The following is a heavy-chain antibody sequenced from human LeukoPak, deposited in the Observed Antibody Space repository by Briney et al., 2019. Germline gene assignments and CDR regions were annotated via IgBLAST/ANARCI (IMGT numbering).Heavy chain of an antibody. CDR2: ISGTGDTT. J-gene: IGHJ4*02. CDR3: TKGGWGTVLDY. Sequence: GGSLRLSCAVSGFTFSGFWMSWSRQAPGEGLEWVSTISGTGDTTYYADSLKGRLTISRDNSKNTLYLQMSSLRADDTAVYYCTKGGWGTVLDYWGQGTLVTVSS. D-gene: IGHD3-10*01. CDR1: GFTFSGFW. V-gene: IGHV3-23*01.